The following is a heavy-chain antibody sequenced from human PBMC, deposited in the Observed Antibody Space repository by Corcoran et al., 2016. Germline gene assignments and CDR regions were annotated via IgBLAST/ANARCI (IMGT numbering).Heavy chain of an antibody. CDR2: IYPGDSDT. D-gene: IGHD3-22*01. CDR1: GYSFTSYW. Sequence: EVQLVQSGAEVKKPGESLKISCKGSGYSFTSYWIGWVRQMPGKGLAWLGIIYPGDSDTRYSPSFQGQVTISADKSISTAYLQWSRLKASDTAMYDCARRVTYYYDSSGPAYFDYWGQGTLVTVSS. V-gene: IGHV5-51*01. J-gene: IGHJ4*02. CDR3: ARRVTYYYDSSGPAYFDY.